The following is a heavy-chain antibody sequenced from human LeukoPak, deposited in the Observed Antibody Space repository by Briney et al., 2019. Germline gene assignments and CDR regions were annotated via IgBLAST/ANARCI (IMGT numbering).Heavy chain of an antibody. CDR3: ARDWGSGWSSNWFDP. J-gene: IGHJ5*02. D-gene: IGHD6-19*01. CDR1: GYTFTGYY. V-gene: IGHV1-2*02. CDR2: INPNSGGT. Sequence: ASVKVSCKASGYTFTGYYMHWVRQAPGQGLEWMGWINPNSGGTNYAQKFQGRVTMTRDTSISTAYMELSRLRSDDTAVYYCARDWGSGWSSNWFDPWGQGTLVTVSS.